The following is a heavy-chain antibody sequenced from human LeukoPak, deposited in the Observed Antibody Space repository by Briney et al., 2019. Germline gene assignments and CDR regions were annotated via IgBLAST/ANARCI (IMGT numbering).Heavy chain of an antibody. J-gene: IGHJ2*01. V-gene: IGHV4-31*03. CDR3: ARAAGSPPYWYFDL. CDR2: IYYSGST. D-gene: IGHD6-19*01. Sequence: PSQTLSLTCTVSGGSISSGGYYWSWIRQHPGKGLEWIGYIYYSGSTYYNPSLKSRVTISVDTSKNQFSLKLSSVTAADTAVYYCARAAGSPPYWYFDLWGRGTLVTDSS. CDR1: GGSISSGGYY.